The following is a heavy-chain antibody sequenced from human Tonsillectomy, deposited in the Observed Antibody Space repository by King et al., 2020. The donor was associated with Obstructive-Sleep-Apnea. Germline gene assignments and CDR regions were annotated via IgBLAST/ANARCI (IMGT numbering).Heavy chain of an antibody. Sequence: VQLVESGGGVVQPGRSLRLSCAASGFTFSSYAMHWVRQAPGKGLEWVAVISYDGSKKYYADSVKGRFTISRDNSKNTLYLQMNSLRAEDTAVYYCARGGAYYYDSSGPRFDYWGQGTLVTVSS. CDR3: ARGGAYYYDSSGPRFDY. J-gene: IGHJ4*02. CDR1: GFTFSSYA. D-gene: IGHD3-22*01. CDR2: ISYDGSKK. V-gene: IGHV3-30*04.